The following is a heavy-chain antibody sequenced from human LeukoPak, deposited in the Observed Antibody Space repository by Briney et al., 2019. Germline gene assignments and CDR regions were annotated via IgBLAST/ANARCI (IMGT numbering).Heavy chain of an antibody. CDR3: ARGSSWSFDY. D-gene: IGHD2-15*01. Sequence: GGSLRLSCAASGFTFSGYRMTWLRQAPGKGLEWVVSIKPDGSEKYYVDSVKGRFTISRDNAMNSLYLQMNSLRAEDTAVYYCARGSSWSFDYWGQGALGTVSS. V-gene: IGHV3-7*01. J-gene: IGHJ4*02. CDR1: GFTFSGYR. CDR2: IKPDGSEK.